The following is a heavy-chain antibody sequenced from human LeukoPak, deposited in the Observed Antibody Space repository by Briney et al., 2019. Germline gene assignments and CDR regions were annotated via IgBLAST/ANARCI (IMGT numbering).Heavy chain of an antibody. V-gene: IGHV3-30-3*01. CDR1: GLTFSSYA. Sequence: GRSLRLSCAASGLTFSSYAMHWVRQAPGKGLEWVAVISYDGSNKYYADSVKGRLTISRDNSKNTLYLQMNSLRAEDTAVYYCARGLEYSSSSDYWGQGTLVTVSS. CDR2: ISYDGSNK. D-gene: IGHD6-6*01. J-gene: IGHJ4*02. CDR3: ARGLEYSSSSDY.